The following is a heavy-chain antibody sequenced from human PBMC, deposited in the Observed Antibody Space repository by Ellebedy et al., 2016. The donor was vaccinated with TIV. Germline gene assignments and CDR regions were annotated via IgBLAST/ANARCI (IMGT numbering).Heavy chain of an antibody. Sequence: MPSETLSLTCTVSGGSISTYYWDWIRQPPGKGLEWIGSVYYSGSTYYNPSLKSRVTISVDTSKNQFSLRLSSVAAADTAVYYCARRSRGDGAPGYWGQGTLVTVSS. J-gene: IGHJ4*02. CDR1: GGSISTYY. CDR3: ARRSRGDGAPGY. CDR2: VYYSGST. D-gene: IGHD1-26*01. V-gene: IGHV4-39*01.